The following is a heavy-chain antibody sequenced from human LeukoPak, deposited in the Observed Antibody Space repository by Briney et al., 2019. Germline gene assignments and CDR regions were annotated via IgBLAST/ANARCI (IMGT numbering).Heavy chain of an antibody. CDR3: ATAQPGGTMIVAVNGAFDI. J-gene: IGHJ3*02. V-gene: IGHV3-23*01. Sequence: PGGSLRLSCAASGFTFSSYAMSWVRQAPGKGLEWVSAISGSGGSTYYADSVKGRFTISRDNSKNTLYLQMNSLRSEDTAVYYCATAQPGGTMIVAVNGAFDIWGQGTMVTVSS. D-gene: IGHD3-22*01. CDR2: ISGSGGST. CDR1: GFTFSSYA.